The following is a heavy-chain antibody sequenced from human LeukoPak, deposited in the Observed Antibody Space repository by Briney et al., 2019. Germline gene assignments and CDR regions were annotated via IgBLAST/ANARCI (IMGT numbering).Heavy chain of an antibody. J-gene: IGHJ4*02. V-gene: IGHV1-2*02. D-gene: IGHD3-22*01. Sequence: ASVKVSCKASGYTFTGYYIHWVRQAPGQGLEWMGWINPNSGGTNYTQKFQGRVTMTRDTSISTAYMDLSGLTSDDTAVYYCARGHSYYDSSTPDYWGQGTLVTVSS. CDR2: INPNSGGT. CDR1: GYTFTGYY. CDR3: ARGHSYYDSSTPDY.